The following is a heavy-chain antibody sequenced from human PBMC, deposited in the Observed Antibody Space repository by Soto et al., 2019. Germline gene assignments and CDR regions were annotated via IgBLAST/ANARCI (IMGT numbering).Heavy chain of an antibody. V-gene: IGHV4-34*01. D-gene: IGHD3-22*01. CDR3: ARVFSGLLRPDYYYGMDV. CDR1: GGSFSGYY. Sequence: SETLSLTFAVYGGSFSGYYWSWIRQPPGKGLEWIGEINHSGSTNYNPSLKSRVTISVDTSKNQFSLKLSSVTAADTAVYYCARVFSGLLRPDYYYGMDVWGQGTTVTVSS. CDR2: INHSGST. J-gene: IGHJ6*02.